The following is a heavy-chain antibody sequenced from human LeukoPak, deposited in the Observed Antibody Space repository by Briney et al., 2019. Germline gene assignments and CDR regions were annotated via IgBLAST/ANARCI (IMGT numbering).Heavy chain of an antibody. D-gene: IGHD4-17*01. Sequence: PGKGXXXVAVISYDGSNKYYADSVKGRFTISRDNSKNTLYLQMNSLRAEDTAVYYCAKPGSASTVTLDYWGQGTLVTVSS. CDR2: ISYDGSNK. CDR3: AKPGSASTVTLDY. V-gene: IGHV3-30*18. J-gene: IGHJ4*02.